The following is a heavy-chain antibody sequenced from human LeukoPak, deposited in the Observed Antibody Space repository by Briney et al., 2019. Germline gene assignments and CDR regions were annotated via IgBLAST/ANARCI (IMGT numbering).Heavy chain of an antibody. CDR2: IYYSGST. CDR1: GGSISSSSYY. D-gene: IGHD1-26*01. CDR3: ARNSGSYSV. V-gene: IGHV4-39*07. Sequence: PSETLSLTCTVSGGSISSSSYYWGWIRQPPGKGLEWIGSIYYSGSTYYNPSLKSRVTISVDTSKNQFSLKLSSVTAADTAVYYCARNSGSYSVWGQGTLVTVSS. J-gene: IGHJ4*02.